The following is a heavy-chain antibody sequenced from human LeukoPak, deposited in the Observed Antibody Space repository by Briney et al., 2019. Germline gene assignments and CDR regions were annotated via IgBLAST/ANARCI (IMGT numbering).Heavy chain of an antibody. V-gene: IGHV4-59*01. J-gene: IGHJ4*02. Sequence: ASETLSLTCTVSGGSISSYYWSWIRQPPGKGLEWIGYIYYSGSTNYNPSLKSRVTISVDTSKNQFSLKLSSVTAADTAVYYCARESGGNFDYWDQGTLVTVS. D-gene: IGHD6-19*01. CDR3: ARESGGNFDY. CDR2: IYYSGST. CDR1: GGSISSYY.